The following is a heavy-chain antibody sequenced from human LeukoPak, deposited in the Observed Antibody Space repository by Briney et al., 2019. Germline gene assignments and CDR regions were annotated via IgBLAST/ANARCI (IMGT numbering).Heavy chain of an antibody. V-gene: IGHV4-30-2*01. CDR3: ARGNSVGYDSSGYYYPTCYFDY. CDR2: IYHSGST. D-gene: IGHD3-22*01. Sequence: PSQTLSLTCAVSGGSISSGGYSWSWIRQPPGKGLEWIGYIYHSGSTYYNPSLKSRVTISVDRSKNQFSLKLSSVTAADTAVYYCARGNSVGYDSSGYYYPTCYFDYRGQGTLVTVSS. CDR1: GGSISSGGYS. J-gene: IGHJ4*02.